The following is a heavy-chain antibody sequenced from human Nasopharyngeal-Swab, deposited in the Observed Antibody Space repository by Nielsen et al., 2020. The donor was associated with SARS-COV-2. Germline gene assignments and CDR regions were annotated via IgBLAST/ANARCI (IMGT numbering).Heavy chain of an antibody. Sequence: GGSLRLSCTASGFTFSSYAMSWVRQAPGKGLEWVSEISGSGGSTYYADSVKGRFTISRDNSKNTLYLQMNSLRAEDTAVYYCARYDDYYDSSGYAYWGQGTLVTVSS. CDR2: ISGSGGST. CDR1: GFTFSSYA. CDR3: ARYDDYYDSSGYAY. V-gene: IGHV3-23*01. D-gene: IGHD3-22*01. J-gene: IGHJ4*02.